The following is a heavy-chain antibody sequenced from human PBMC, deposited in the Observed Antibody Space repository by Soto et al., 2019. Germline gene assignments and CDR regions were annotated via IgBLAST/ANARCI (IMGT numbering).Heavy chain of an antibody. J-gene: IGHJ3*02. Sequence: GGSLRLSCAASGFTFSDYYMSWIRQAPGKGLEWVSYISSSCSTIYYAHSVKGRFTISRDNAKNSLYLQMNSLRAEDTAVYYCARGALTPTYDAFDIWGQGTMVTVSS. CDR2: ISSSCSTI. CDR1: GFTFSDYY. V-gene: IGHV3-11*01. D-gene: IGHD7-27*01. CDR3: ARGALTPTYDAFDI.